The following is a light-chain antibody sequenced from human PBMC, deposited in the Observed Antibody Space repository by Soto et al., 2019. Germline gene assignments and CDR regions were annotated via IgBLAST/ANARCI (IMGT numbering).Light chain of an antibody. Sequence: EIVLTQSPGTLSLSPGERGTLSCRASQSISSSYLAWYQQKPSQAPRRLIYGASSRDTGIPDRFSGSASGTGFALTISRLEPEDFAVYYCQQYGNSHTFGQGNKLEIK. V-gene: IGKV3-20*01. CDR2: GAS. CDR1: QSISSSY. CDR3: QQYGNSHT. J-gene: IGKJ2*01.